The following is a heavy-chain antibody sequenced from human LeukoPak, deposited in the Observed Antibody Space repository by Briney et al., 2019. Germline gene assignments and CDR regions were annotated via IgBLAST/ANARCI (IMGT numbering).Heavy chain of an antibody. V-gene: IGHV4-59*01. CDR3: ARDVLVYCSGGSCHGFDY. CDR2: IYYSGST. CDR1: GGSITSYY. Sequence: PSETLSLTCTVSGGSITSYYWSWIRQPPGKGLEWIGNIYYSGSTNYNPSLKSRVTISVDTSKNQFSLKLSSVTAADTAMYYCARDVLVYCSGGSCHGFDYWGQGTLVTVSS. D-gene: IGHD2-15*01. J-gene: IGHJ4*02.